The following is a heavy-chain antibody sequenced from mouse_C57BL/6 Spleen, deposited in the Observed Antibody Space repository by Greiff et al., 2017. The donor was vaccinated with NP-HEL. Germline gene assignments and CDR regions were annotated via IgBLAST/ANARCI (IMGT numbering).Heavy chain of an antibody. Sequence: VQLQQSGPELVKPGASVKISCKASGYSFTGYYMNWVKQSPEKSLEWIGEINPSTGGTTYNQKFKAKATLTVDKSSSTAYMQLKSLTSEDSAVYYCASYGKGYWGQGTTLTVSS. CDR2: INPSTGGT. J-gene: IGHJ2*01. D-gene: IGHD1-1*01. CDR1: GYSFTGYY. CDR3: ASYGKGY. V-gene: IGHV1-42*01.